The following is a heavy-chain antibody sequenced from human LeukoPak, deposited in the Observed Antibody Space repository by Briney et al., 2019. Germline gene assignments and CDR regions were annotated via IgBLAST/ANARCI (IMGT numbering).Heavy chain of an antibody. CDR2: ISSSGSGTYI. Sequence: GGSLRLSCAASGFTYYRFGMLWLRQAPSKGLEWVSTISSSGSGTYIYYADSVKGRFTISRDNAKNSLYLQMNSLRAEDTAVYYCARYPGRSGRRCYHDVWGQGTLVTVSS. V-gene: IGHV3-21*01. CDR3: ARYPGRSGRRCYHDV. CDR1: GFTYYRFG. D-gene: IGHD2-15*01. J-gene: IGHJ4*02.